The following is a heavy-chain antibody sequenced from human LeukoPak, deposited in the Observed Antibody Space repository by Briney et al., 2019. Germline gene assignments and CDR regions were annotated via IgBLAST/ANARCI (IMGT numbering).Heavy chain of an antibody. CDR3: ARHKETLTGRDAFDI. V-gene: IGHV4-59*08. Sequence: SDTLSLTCTVSGGSISSYYGSWIRQPPGKGLEWIGYIYYSGSTNYNPSLKSRVTISVDTSKNQFSLKLSPVTAADTAVYYCARHKETLTGRDAFDIWGQGTMVTVSS. D-gene: IGHD3-9*01. J-gene: IGHJ3*02. CDR2: IYYSGST. CDR1: GGSISSYY.